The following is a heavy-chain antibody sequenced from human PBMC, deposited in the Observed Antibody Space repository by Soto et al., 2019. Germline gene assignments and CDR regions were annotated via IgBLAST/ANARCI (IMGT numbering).Heavy chain of an antibody. V-gene: IGHV1-8*01. D-gene: IGHD4-4*01. CDR3: ARDSPRGFDP. CDR2: MNPNSGNT. Sequence: QVHLVQSGAEVRKPGASVKVSCKASGYTFTSYDINWVRQATGQGLEWMGWMNPNSGNTAYAQKFQGRVTRTRNTSISTAHMGLSSLRSQDTAVYYCARDSPRGFDPWGQGTLVTVSS. J-gene: IGHJ5*02. CDR1: GYTFTSYD.